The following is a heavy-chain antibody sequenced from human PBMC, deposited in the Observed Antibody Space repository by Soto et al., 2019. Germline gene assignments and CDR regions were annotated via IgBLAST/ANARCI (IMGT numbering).Heavy chain of an antibody. D-gene: IGHD3-3*01. CDR1: GITVTNCF. J-gene: IGHJ4*02. V-gene: IGHV3-66*01. CDR3: ARDELGGAYDFWH. CDR2: ISSAGGT. Sequence: EVQLVESGGGLVQPGGSLRLSCAASGITVTNCFMTWVRQAPGKGLEWVSVISSAGGTYYAGSVKGRFTISSDNYRNTLYLQMNTLRAEDTAVYYCARDELGGAYDFWHGGQGTLVTVSS.